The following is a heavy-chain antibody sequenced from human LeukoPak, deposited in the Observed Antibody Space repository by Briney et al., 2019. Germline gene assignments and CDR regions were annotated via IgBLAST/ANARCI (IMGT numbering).Heavy chain of an antibody. CDR3: ASLRHDYGFWFDP. CDR1: GYTFTSYY. J-gene: IGHJ5*02. V-gene: IGHV1-46*01. CDR2: INPSGGST. Sequence: GASVKVSCKASGYTFTSYYMHWVRQAPGQGLEWMGIINPSGGSTSYAQKFQGRVTMTTDTSTSTAYMELRSLRSDDTAVYYCASLRHDYGFWFDPRGQGTLVTVSS. D-gene: IGHD4-17*01.